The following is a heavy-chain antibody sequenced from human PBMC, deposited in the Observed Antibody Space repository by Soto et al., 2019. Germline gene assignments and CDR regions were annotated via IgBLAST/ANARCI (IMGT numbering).Heavy chain of an antibody. Sequence: PSEALSRTCTFSGRSISIGYYYWIWIRQPPGKGLEWIGDIFNSGSAHYNPSLKSRITVSVDTSKNQFFLKLTSVTAADTAVYFCPRSGYSGYDAWGQGTLVTVSS. J-gene: IGHJ1*01. CDR2: IFNSGSA. V-gene: IGHV4-30-4*01. CDR1: GRSISIGYYY. D-gene: IGHD5-12*01. CDR3: PRSGYSGYDA.